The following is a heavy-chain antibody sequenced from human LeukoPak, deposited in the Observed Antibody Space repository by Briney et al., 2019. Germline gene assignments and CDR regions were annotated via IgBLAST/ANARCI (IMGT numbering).Heavy chain of an antibody. CDR1: GGXISSSNC. CDR3: ARQLAYCGGDCYFY. J-gene: IGHJ4*02. Sequence: PSETLSLTCAVSGGXISSSNCWTWVRQPPGKELEWIGEIYHSGSTNYNPSLKSRVTISVDKSKNQFSLKLSSVTAADTAVYYCARQLAYCGGDCYFYWGQGTLVTVSS. D-gene: IGHD2-21*02. CDR2: IYHSGST. V-gene: IGHV4-4*02.